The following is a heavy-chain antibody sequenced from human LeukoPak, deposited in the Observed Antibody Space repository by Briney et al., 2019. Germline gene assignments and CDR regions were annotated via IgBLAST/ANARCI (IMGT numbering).Heavy chain of an antibody. Sequence: GGSLRLSCAASGFTFSSYAMHWVRQAPGKGLEWVAVISYDGSSKYYADSVKGRFTISRDNSKNTLYLQMNSLRTEDTAVYYCARDPGSGAYSYYYMDVWGKGTTVTVSS. CDR1: GFTFSSYA. V-gene: IGHV3-30-3*01. CDR3: ARDPGSGAYSYYYMDV. CDR2: ISYDGSSK. J-gene: IGHJ6*03. D-gene: IGHD1-26*01.